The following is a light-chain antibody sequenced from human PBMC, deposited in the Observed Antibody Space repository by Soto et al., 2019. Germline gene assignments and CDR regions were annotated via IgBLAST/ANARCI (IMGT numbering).Light chain of an antibody. V-gene: IGKV2-24*01. CDR3: LQATQSSWT. CDR1: QSLVHNDGNTY. CDR2: KVS. Sequence: DIVMTQTPLSSPVTLGQAASISCRSSQSLVHNDGNTYLSWFQQRPGQPPRLLIYKVSDRFSGVPDRVSGSGAGTDFTLTISRVEAEDGGVYYCLQATQSSWTFGQGTKVDI. J-gene: IGKJ1*01.